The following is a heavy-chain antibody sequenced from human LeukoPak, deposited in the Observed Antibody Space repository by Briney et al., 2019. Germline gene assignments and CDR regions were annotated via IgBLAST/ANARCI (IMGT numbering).Heavy chain of an antibody. J-gene: IGHJ4*02. CDR1: GFTFSSYS. V-gene: IGHV3-21*01. CDR2: ISSSSSYI. Sequence: PGGSLRLSCAASGFTFSSYSMNWVRQAPGKGLEWVSSISSSSSYIYYADSVKGRFTISRDNSKNTLYLQMNSLRAEDTAVYYCAKERVGNRGGYSYETRGVFGYWGQGTLVTVSS. CDR3: AKERVGNRGGYSYETRGVFGY. D-gene: IGHD5-18*01.